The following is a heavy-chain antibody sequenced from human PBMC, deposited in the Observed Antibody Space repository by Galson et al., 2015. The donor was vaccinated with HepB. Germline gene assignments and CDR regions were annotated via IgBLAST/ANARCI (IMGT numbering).Heavy chain of an antibody. CDR2: IHPGESDT. V-gene: IGHV5-51*01. CDR1: GYNFPNYW. D-gene: IGHD1-26*01. CDR3: ARLGGIEGATPENFDS. Sequence: QSGAEVKKPGQSLKISCQTSGYNFPNYWIGWVRQVPGKGLEWMGIIHPGESDTNFSPSFQDQVTISADKSINTAYLQWSSLKVSDTAMYFCARLGGIEGATPENFDSWGQGTLVTVPS. J-gene: IGHJ4*02.